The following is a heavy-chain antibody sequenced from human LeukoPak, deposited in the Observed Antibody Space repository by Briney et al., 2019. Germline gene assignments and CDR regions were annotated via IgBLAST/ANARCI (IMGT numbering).Heavy chain of an antibody. D-gene: IGHD2-2*01. J-gene: IGHJ5*02. CDR1: GFTFSSYG. Sequence: GSLRLSCAASGFTFSSYGMHWVRQAPGKGLEWVAVISYDGSNKYYADSVKGRFTISRDNAKNSLYLQMNSLGDEDTAVYYCVSPDIVVVPALGWFGPWGQGTLVTVSS. CDR2: ISYDGSNK. V-gene: IGHV3-30*03. CDR3: VSPDIVVVPALGWFGP.